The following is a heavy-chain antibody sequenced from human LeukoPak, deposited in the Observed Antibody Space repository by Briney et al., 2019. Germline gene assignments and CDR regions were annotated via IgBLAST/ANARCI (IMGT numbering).Heavy chain of an antibody. V-gene: IGHV3-11*01. CDR1: GFTFSDYY. J-gene: IGHJ4*02. Sequence: GGSLRLSCAASGFTFSDYYMSWIRQAPGKGLEWVSYISSGSTIYYADSVKGRFTISRDNAKNSLYLQMNSLRAEDTAVYYCASTNYYYSSGPLDYWGKGALVTVSS. CDR3: ASTNYYYSSGPLDY. D-gene: IGHD3-22*01. CDR2: ISSGSTI.